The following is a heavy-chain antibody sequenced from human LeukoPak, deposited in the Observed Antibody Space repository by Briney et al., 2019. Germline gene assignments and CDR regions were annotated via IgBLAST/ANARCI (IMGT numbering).Heavy chain of an antibody. CDR1: GGSFSGYY. Sequence: SETLSLTCAVYGGSFSGYYWSWIRQPPGKGLEWIGEINHSGSTNYNPSLKSRVTISVDASKNQFSLKLSSVTAEDTAVYYCAKDQEGRGLIRYFDSWGQGNLVTVSS. CDR2: INHSGST. D-gene: IGHD3-10*01. J-gene: IGHJ4*02. V-gene: IGHV4-34*01. CDR3: AKDQEGRGLIRYFDS.